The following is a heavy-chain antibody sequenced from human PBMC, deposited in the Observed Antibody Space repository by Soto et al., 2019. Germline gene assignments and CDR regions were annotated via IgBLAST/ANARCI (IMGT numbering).Heavy chain of an antibody. CDR2: ISRYRDFT. Sequence: EVQLLESGGDLIQPGGSLRLSCAASGFTFNIYAMTWVRQAPGKGLEWVSAISRYRDFTYYADSVEGRFTISRDNSKNTLYLQMNSLRAEDTAVYYCAKDRYLDHDSRGYLFDNWGQGTLVTVSS. CDR1: GFTFNIYA. V-gene: IGHV3-23*01. D-gene: IGHD3-22*01. J-gene: IGHJ4*02. CDR3: AKDRYLDHDSRGYLFDN.